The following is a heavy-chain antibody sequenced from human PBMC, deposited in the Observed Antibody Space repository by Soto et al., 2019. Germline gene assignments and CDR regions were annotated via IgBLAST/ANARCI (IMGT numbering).Heavy chain of an antibody. CDR1: GFTFSSYA. D-gene: IGHD2-15*01. Sequence: GESLKISCAASGFTFSSYAMSWVRQAPGKGLEWVSAISGSGGSTYYADSVKGRFTISRDNSKNTLYLQMNSLRAEDTAVYYCAKEGSGGSSPLTYYFDYWGQGTLVTVSS. CDR2: ISGSGGST. J-gene: IGHJ4*02. CDR3: AKEGSGGSSPLTYYFDY. V-gene: IGHV3-23*01.